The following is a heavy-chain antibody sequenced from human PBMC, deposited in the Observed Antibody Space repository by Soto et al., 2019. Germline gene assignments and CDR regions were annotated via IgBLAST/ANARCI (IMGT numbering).Heavy chain of an antibody. V-gene: IGHV4-59*08. CDR2: MYYSGST. J-gene: IGHJ6*03. CDR3: ARRPYNDLIWNYYYMDV. CDR1: GGSISGHY. Sequence: QVQLQESGPGLVKPSETLALSCSVSGGSISGHYWSWVRQTPGKGLEWIGYMYYSGSTNYNPSLRSRVTISVKMSQNHFSLRLTSVTAADPAVYYCARRPYNDLIWNYYYMDVWGKGTTVTVSS. D-gene: IGHD3-16*01.